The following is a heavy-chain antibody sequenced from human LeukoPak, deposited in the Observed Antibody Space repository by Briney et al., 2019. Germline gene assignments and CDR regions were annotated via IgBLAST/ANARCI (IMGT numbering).Heavy chain of an antibody. J-gene: IGHJ5*02. CDR3: ARGGNYDFWSGYYPNWFDP. CDR1: GGSFSGYY. CDR2: INHSGST. Sequence: PSETLSLTCAVYGGSFSGYYWSWIRQPPGKGLEWIGEINHSGSTNYNPSLKSRVTTSVDTSKNQFSLKLSSVTAADTAVYYCARGGNYDFWSGYYPNWFDPWGQGTLVTVSS. D-gene: IGHD3-3*01. V-gene: IGHV4-34*01.